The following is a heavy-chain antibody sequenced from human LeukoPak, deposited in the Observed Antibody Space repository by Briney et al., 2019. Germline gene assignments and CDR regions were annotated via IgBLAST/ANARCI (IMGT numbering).Heavy chain of an antibody. V-gene: IGHV4-38-2*02. J-gene: IGHJ5*02. CDR3: ARDFFGRAAGTGNWFDP. CDR2: VYHDGST. CDR1: GYSIASGYY. Sequence: NPSETLSLTCSVSGYSIASGYYWGWIRQSPGKGLEWIGSVYHDGSTYYNPSLKSRVTVSADTSKNQISLSLSSVTATDTAVYYCARDFFGRAAGTGNWFDPWGQGTLVTVSS. D-gene: IGHD6-13*01.